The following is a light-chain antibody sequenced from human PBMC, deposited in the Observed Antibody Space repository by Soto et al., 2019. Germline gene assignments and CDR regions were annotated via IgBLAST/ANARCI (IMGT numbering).Light chain of an antibody. CDR1: QRLLHSNGFNY. J-gene: IGKJ2*01. V-gene: IGKV2-28*01. CDR2: LGS. CDR3: MQALQSPRT. Sequence: DVVMTQSPLSLPVTPGEPASISCNSSQRLLHSNGFNYLDWYLQRPGQSPQLLIYLGSNRASGVPDRFSGSGSGTDFTLKISRVEAEDVGVYCCMQALQSPRTFGQGSKLEIK.